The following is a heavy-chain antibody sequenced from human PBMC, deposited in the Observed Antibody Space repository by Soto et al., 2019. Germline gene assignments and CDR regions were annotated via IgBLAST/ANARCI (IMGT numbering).Heavy chain of an antibody. CDR3: ARGATVTQYDY. D-gene: IGHD4-17*01. CDR1: GLSVSSGSFY. Sequence: PSETLSLTCTVSGLSVSSGSFYWAWIRQPPGKGLEWIGFGPYSGTTNYKPSLKSRVTISVDTSRSQISLKVSSLTAADPAVYYCARGATVTQYDYWGQGTLLT. CDR2: GPYSGTT. V-gene: IGHV4-61*01. J-gene: IGHJ4*02.